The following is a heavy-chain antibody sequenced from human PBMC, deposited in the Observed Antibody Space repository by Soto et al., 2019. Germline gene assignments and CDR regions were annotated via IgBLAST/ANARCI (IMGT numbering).Heavy chain of an antibody. V-gene: IGHV1-69*13. Sequence: GASVKVSCKASGGTFSSYAISWVRQAPGQGLEWTGGIIPIFGTANYAQKFQGRVTITADESTSTAYMELSSLRSEDTAVYYCARVPYCGGDCYPQYFQHWGQGTLVTVSS. CDR2: IIPIFGTA. CDR1: GGTFSSYA. CDR3: ARVPYCGGDCYPQYFQH. D-gene: IGHD2-21*02. J-gene: IGHJ1*01.